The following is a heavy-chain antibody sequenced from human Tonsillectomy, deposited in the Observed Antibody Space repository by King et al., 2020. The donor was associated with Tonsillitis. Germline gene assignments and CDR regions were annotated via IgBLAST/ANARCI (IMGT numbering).Heavy chain of an antibody. CDR1: GFTFSTYA. CDR2: ISGSGGST. J-gene: IGHJ5*02. V-gene: IGHV3-23*04. D-gene: IGHD2-21*02. CDR3: AKDPFGATRLVTGWFDP. Sequence: VQLVESGGGFVQPGGSLRLSCAASGFTFSTYAMSWVRQAPGKGLEWVSGISGSGGSTYYADSVKGRFTISRDNSKNTLYLQMNSLRAEDTAVYYCAKDPFGATRLVTGWFDPWGQGTLVTVSS.